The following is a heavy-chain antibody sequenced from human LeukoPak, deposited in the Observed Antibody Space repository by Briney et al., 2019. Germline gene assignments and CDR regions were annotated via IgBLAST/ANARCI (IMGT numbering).Heavy chain of an antibody. V-gene: IGHV3-21*01. CDR2: ISSSSSYI. J-gene: IGHJ4*02. CDR3: ARGAEYYYDSSGYFPFDY. D-gene: IGHD3-22*01. Sequence: GGSLRLPCAASGFTFSSYSMNRVRQAPGKGLEWVSSISSSSSYIYYADSVKGRFTISRDNAKNSLYPQMNSLRAEDTAVYYCARGAEYYYDSSGYFPFDYWGQGTLVTVSS. CDR1: GFTFSSYS.